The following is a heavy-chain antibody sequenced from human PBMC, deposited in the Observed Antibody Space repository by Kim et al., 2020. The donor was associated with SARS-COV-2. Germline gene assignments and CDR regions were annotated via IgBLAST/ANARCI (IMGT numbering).Heavy chain of an antibody. CDR2: ISGSGGST. CDR3: AKRGAVSLGGNYYFDY. CDR1: GFTLSSYA. V-gene: IGHV3-23*01. D-gene: IGHD1-1*01. J-gene: IGHJ4*02. Sequence: GGSLRLSCAASGFTLSSYAMSWVRQAPGKGLEWVSAISGSGGSTYYADSVKGRFTISRDNSKNTLYLQMNSLRPEDTAVYYCAKRGAVSLGGNYYFDYWGQGTLVTVSS.